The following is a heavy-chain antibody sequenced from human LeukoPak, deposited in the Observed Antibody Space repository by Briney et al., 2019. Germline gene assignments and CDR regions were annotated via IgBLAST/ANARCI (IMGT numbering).Heavy chain of an antibody. D-gene: IGHD3-22*01. CDR3: ARDRHYYDSSGYFYYFDY. CDR1: GFTFSSYS. V-gene: IGHV3-21*01. J-gene: IGHJ4*02. CDR2: ISSSSSYI. Sequence: GGSLRLSCAASGFTFSSYSMNWVRQAPGKGLEWVSSISSSSSYIYYADSVKGRFTISRDNVKNSLYLQMNSLRAEDTAVYYCARDRHYYDSSGYFYYFDYWGQGTLVTVSS.